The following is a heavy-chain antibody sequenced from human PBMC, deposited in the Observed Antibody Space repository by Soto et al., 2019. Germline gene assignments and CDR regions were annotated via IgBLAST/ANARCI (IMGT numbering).Heavy chain of an antibody. V-gene: IGHV4-59*01. Sequence: QVQLQESGPGLVKPSETLSLTCTVSGGSISSYYWSWIRQPPGKGLEWIGYIYYTASTNYNPSLKSRVTISVDTSKTQFPLKLSSVTAADTAMFYCARFNWYFDLWGRGTLVTVSS. J-gene: IGHJ2*01. CDR3: ARFNWYFDL. CDR2: IYYTAST. CDR1: GGSISSYY.